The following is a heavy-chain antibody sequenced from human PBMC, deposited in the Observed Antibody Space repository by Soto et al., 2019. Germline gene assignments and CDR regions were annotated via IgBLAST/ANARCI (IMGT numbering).Heavy chain of an antibody. Sequence: EVQLVESGGGLVQPGGSLRLSCAASGFTFSYYWMHWVRQAPGKGLVWVSRIRSDSTAYADSVKGRFTISRDNAKNTLYLQMISLRAEDTAVYYCARGRSSGWDYYFDYWGPGTLVTVSS. CDR2: IRSDST. D-gene: IGHD6-19*01. CDR3: ARGRSSGWDYYFDY. CDR1: GFTFSYYW. V-gene: IGHV3-74*01. J-gene: IGHJ4*02.